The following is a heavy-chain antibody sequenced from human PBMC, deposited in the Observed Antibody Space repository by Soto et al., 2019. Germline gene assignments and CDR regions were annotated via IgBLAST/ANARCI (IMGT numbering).Heavy chain of an antibody. J-gene: IGHJ4*02. D-gene: IGHD3-10*01. CDR1: GFTFSSYE. CDR3: ARSITMVRGVTPIRVNYFDY. Sequence: GGSLRLSCAASGFTFSSYEMNWVRQAPGKGLEWVSYISSSGSTIYYADSVKGRFTISRDNAKNSLYLQMNSLRAEDTAVYYCARSITMVRGVTPIRVNYFDYWGQGTLVTVSS. V-gene: IGHV3-48*03. CDR2: ISSSGSTI.